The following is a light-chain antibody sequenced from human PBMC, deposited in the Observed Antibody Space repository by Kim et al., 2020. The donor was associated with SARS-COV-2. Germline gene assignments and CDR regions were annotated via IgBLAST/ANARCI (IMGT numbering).Light chain of an antibody. CDR3: LHDYNYVWT. V-gene: IGKV1-6*01. J-gene: IGKJ1*01. Sequence: ASVGDRVNITCRANQGITNELGWYQQKPGKAPKLLIYAASSLQSGVPLRFSGSGSGTDFTLTISSLQPEDFATYYCLHDYNYVWTFGQGTKVDIK. CDR2: AAS. CDR1: QGITNE.